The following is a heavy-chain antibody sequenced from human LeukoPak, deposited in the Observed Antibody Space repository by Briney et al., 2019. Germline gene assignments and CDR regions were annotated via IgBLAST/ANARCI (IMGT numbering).Heavy chain of an antibody. V-gene: IGHV4-30-4*01. CDR3: AREGSLAAAGNWFGP. Sequence: PSETLSLTCTVSGGSISSGDYYWSWIRQPPGKGLEWIGFIYYSGSTYYNPSLKSRVTISVDTSKNQFSLKLSSVTAADTAVYYCAREGSLAAAGNWFGPWGQGTLVTVSS. CDR1: GGSISSGDYY. CDR2: IYYSGST. J-gene: IGHJ5*02. D-gene: IGHD6-13*01.